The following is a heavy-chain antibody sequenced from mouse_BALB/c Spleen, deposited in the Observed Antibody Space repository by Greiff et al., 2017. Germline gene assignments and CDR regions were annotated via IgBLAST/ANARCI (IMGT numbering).Heavy chain of an antibody. J-gene: IGHJ4*01. CDR3: AHSTVVVLYYAMDY. V-gene: IGHV3-2*02. CDR2: ISYSGST. CDR1: GYSITSDYA. Sequence: EVQLQESGPGLVKPSQSLSLTCTVTGYSITSDYAWNWIRQFPGNKLEWMGYISYSGSTSYNPSLKSRISITRDTSKNQFFLQLNSVTTEDTATYYCAHSTVVVLYYAMDYWGQGTSVTVSS. D-gene: IGHD1-1*01.